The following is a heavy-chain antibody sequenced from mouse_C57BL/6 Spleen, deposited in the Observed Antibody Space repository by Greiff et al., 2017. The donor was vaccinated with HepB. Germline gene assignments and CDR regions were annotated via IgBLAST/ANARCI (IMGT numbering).Heavy chain of an antibody. Sequence: VQLQQSGAELVKPGASVKLSCTASGFNIKDYYMHWVKQRTEQGLEWFGRIDPEDGDTKYAPKFQGKATITADTSSNTVYLQFSSLTAEDTAVYCCAREIPRGYFDVWGTGTTVTVAS. J-gene: IGHJ1*03. CDR2: IDPEDGDT. CDR1: GFNIKDYY. CDR3: AREIPRGYFDV. V-gene: IGHV14-2*01.